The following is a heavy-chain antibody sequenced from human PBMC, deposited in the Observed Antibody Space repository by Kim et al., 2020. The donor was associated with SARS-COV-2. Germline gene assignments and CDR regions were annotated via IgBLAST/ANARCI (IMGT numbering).Heavy chain of an antibody. V-gene: IGHV3-9*01. J-gene: IGHJ3*02. CDR3: AKEGWDSGSYWAFDI. CDR1: GFTFDDYA. CDR2: ISWNSGSI. Sequence: GGSLRLSCAASGFTFDDYAMHWVRQAPGKGLEWVSGISWNSGSIGYADSVKGRFTISRDNAKNSLYLQMNSLRAEDTALYYCAKEGWDSGSYWAFDIWGQGTMVTVSS. D-gene: IGHD1-26*01.